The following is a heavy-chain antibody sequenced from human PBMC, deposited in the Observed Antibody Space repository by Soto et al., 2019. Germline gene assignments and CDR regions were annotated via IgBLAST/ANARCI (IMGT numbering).Heavy chain of an antibody. CDR1: GFTFSSYA. J-gene: IGHJ4*02. CDR2: ISYDGSNK. Sequence: HPGGSLSLSCAASGFTFSSYAMHWVRQAPGKGLEWVAVISYDGSNKYYADSVKGRFTISSDNSNNTLYLQMNILRAEDSAVYYCARDPVHLAAAGTCMDYWGQGTLVTVSS. V-gene: IGHV3-30-3*01. CDR3: ARDPVHLAAAGTCMDY. D-gene: IGHD6-13*01.